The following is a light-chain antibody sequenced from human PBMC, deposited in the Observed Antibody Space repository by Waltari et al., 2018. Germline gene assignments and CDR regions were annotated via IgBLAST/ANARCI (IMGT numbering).Light chain of an antibody. J-gene: IGKJ4*01. Sequence: DIQMTQSPSSLSASVGDRVTITCRASHGISNYLAWCQQKPGKVPKLLIYAASTLQSGVPSRFSGSGSGTDFTLTISSLQPEDVATYYCQKYNSAPLTFGGGTKVEIK. CDR2: AAS. CDR3: QKYNSAPLT. V-gene: IGKV1-27*01. CDR1: HGISNY.